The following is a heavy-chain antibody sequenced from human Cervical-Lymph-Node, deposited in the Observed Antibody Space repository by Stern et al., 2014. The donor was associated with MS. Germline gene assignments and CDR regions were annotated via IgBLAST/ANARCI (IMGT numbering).Heavy chain of an antibody. CDR2: ISSSSTYM. Sequence: EVQLVESGGGLVKPGGSLRLSCETSGFTFGHFGMNWVRQAPGKGLEWVSSISSSSTYMYYADSVKGRFTISRDNTKNSLHLQMHSLRADDTAIYYCARDAEIPLAAMVNPFDYWGQGTLVTVSP. V-gene: IGHV3-21*02. CDR3: ARDAEIPLAAMVNPFDY. CDR1: GFTFGHFG. D-gene: IGHD5-18*01. J-gene: IGHJ4*02.